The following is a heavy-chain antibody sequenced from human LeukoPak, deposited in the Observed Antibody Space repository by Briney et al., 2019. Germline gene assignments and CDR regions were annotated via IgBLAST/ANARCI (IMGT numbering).Heavy chain of an antibody. D-gene: IGHD2-2*01. CDR1: GYTFTSYG. J-gene: IGHJ5*02. V-gene: IGHV1-18*01. CDR3: ARAYCSSTSCLDNNWFDP. Sequence: ASVKVSCKASGYTFTSYGISWVRQAPGQGLEWMGWISAYNGNTNYAQKLQGRVTMTTGTSTSTAYMELRSLRSDDTAVYYCARAYCSSTSCLDNNWFDPWGQGTLVTVSS. CDR2: ISAYNGNT.